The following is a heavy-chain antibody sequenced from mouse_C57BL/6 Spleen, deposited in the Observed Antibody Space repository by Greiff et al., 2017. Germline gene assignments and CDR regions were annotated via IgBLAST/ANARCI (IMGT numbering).Heavy chain of an antibody. Sequence: QVQLQESGPELVKPGASVKISCKASGYAFSSSWMNWVKQRPGKGLEWIGRIYPGDGDTNYNGKFKGKATLPADKSSSTAYMQLRSLTSEDSAVFSCANYSSSSDFDYWGQGTTLTVST. CDR1: GYAFSSSW. J-gene: IGHJ2*01. CDR3: ANYSSSSDFDY. CDR2: IYPGDGDT. D-gene: IGHD1-1*01. V-gene: IGHV1-82*01.